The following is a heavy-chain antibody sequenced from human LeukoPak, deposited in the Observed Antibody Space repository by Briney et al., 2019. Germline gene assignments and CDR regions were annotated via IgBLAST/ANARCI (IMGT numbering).Heavy chain of an antibody. CDR1: GGSISSYY. D-gene: IGHD4-23*01. CDR2: IYYSGST. CDR3: ARDRYGGLNWFDP. J-gene: IGHJ5*02. V-gene: IGHV4-59*01. Sequence: SETLSLTCTVSGGSISSYYWSWIRQPPGKGLEWIGYIYYSGSTNYNPSLKSRVTISVDTSKNQFSLKLSSVTAADTAVYYCARDRYGGLNWFDPWGQGTLVTVSS.